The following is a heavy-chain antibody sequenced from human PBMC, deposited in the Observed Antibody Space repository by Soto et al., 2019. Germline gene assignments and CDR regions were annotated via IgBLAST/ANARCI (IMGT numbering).Heavy chain of an antibody. D-gene: IGHD3-22*01. CDR3: ARETNYYDSSHFDY. J-gene: IGHJ4*02. CDR2: IWYDGSNK. V-gene: IGHV3-33*01. CDR1: GFTFSSYG. Sequence: GGSLRLSCAASGFTFSSYGMHWVRQAPGKGLEWVAVIWYDGSNKYYADSVKGRFTISRDNSKNTLYLQMNSLRAEDTAVYYCARETNYYDSSHFDYWGQGTLVTVSS.